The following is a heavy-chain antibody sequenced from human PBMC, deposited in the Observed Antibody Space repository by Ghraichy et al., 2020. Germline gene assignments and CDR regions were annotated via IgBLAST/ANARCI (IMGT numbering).Heavy chain of an antibody. D-gene: IGHD3-22*01. Sequence: GGSLRLSCAASGFTFSSYAMSWVRQAPGKGLEWVSAITSSGGSTYYADSVKGRFTISRDNSKNTLYLQMNTLRAEDTAVYYCAKGNSAYYYDWWGQGTLVTVSS. V-gene: IGHV3-23*01. J-gene: IGHJ4*02. CDR2: ITSSGGST. CDR1: GFTFSSYA. CDR3: AKGNSAYYYDW.